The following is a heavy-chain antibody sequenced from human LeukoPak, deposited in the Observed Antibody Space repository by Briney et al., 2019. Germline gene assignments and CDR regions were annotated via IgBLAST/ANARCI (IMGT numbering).Heavy chain of an antibody. D-gene: IGHD2-2*01. CDR1: GYTFTSYD. J-gene: IGHJ6*02. CDR3: ARAPSKGYCSSTSCYYYYGMDV. Sequence: ASVKVSCKASGYTFTSYDINWVRQATGQGLEWMGWMNPNSGNTGYAQKFQGRVTMTRNTSISTAYMELSSLRSEDTAVYYCARAPSKGYCSSTSCYYYYGMDVWGQGTTVTVS. CDR2: MNPNSGNT. V-gene: IGHV1-8*01.